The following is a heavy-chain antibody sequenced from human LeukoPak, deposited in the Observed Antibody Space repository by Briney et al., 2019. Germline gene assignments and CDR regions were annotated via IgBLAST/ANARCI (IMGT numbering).Heavy chain of an antibody. CDR2: ISGSGGSA. V-gene: IGHV3-23*01. CDR3: AKQSSRRLDYFDY. D-gene: IGHD6-13*01. Sequence: GGSLRLSCAASGFTFNSYAMSWVRQAPGKGLEWVSAISGSGGSAYYADSVKGRFTISRDNSKNTLYLQMNSLRAEDTAVYYCAKQSSRRLDYFDYWGQGTLVTVSS. J-gene: IGHJ4*02. CDR1: GFTFNSYA.